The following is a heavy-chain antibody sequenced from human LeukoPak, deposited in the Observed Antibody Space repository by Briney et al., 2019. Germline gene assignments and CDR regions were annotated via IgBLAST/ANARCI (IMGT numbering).Heavy chain of an antibody. D-gene: IGHD2-2*01. J-gene: IGHJ5*02. Sequence: GESLKISCKGSGYSFTSYWIGWVRQMPGKGLEWMGIIYPGDSVTRYSPSFQGQVTISADKSISTAYLQWSSLKASDTAMYYCARDCSSTSCYPYGFDPWGQGTLVTVSS. CDR2: IYPGDSVT. V-gene: IGHV5-51*01. CDR1: GYSFTSYW. CDR3: ARDCSSTSCYPYGFDP.